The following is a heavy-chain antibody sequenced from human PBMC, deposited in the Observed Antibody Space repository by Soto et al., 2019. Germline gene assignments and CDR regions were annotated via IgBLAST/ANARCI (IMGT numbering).Heavy chain of an antibody. V-gene: IGHV1-18*04. CDR2: ISGYNGNT. CDR1: GYHFTNYG. J-gene: IGHJ6*02. D-gene: IGHD2-2*02. Sequence: QVQLVQSEGEMKKPGASVTVSCKASGYHFTNYGISWVRQAPGQGLQWMGWISGYNGNTHDAHKIQGRVTLTTDTSTTTAYIELRSLGSDDTAVYYCARDIVVGTPAIPLPFYPYDGMDVWGQGTTVTVSS. CDR3: ARDIVVGTPAIPLPFYPYDGMDV.